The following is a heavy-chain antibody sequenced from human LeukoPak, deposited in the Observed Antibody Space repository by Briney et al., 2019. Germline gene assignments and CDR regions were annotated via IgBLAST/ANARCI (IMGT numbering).Heavy chain of an antibody. V-gene: IGHV3-23*01. CDR2: ISGSGGST. CDR3: AKRSNYYDSSGFGYDLYYFDY. Sequence: GGSLRLSCAASGFTFSSYAMSWVRQAPGKGLEWVSAISGSGGSTYYADSVKGRFTISRDNSKNALYLQMNSLRAEDTAVYYCAKRSNYYDSSGFGYDLYYFDYWGQGTLVTVSS. D-gene: IGHD3-22*01. J-gene: IGHJ4*02. CDR1: GFTFSSYA.